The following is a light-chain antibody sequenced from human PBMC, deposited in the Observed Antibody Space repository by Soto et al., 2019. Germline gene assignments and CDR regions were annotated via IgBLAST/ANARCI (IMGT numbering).Light chain of an antibody. CDR1: QSVSSN. CDR2: GAF. J-gene: IGKJ1*01. V-gene: IGKV3-15*01. CDR3: QQYNDLPLT. Sequence: EIVMTQSPVTLSVSPGERATLSCRASQSVSSNLAWYQQKPGQAPSLLIYGAFTRATGIPARFSGTGSGTEFTLTISSLQSEDFALYYCQQYNDLPLTFRQGTKVDI.